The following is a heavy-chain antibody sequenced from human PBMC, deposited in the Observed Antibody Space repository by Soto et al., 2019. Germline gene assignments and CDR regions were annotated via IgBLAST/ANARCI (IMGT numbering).Heavy chain of an antibody. CDR1: GYSFTRYW. Sequence: GGSLKISCKGSGYSFTRYWIGWVRQMPGKGLEWMGIIYPGDSDTRYSPSFQGQVTISADKSISTAYLQWSSLKASDTAMYYCARLQEVLMVHVSYAFDTWGQGTMVTVSS. CDR3: ARLQEVLMVHVSYAFDT. CDR2: IYPGDSDT. V-gene: IGHV5-51*01. J-gene: IGHJ3*02. D-gene: IGHD2-8*01.